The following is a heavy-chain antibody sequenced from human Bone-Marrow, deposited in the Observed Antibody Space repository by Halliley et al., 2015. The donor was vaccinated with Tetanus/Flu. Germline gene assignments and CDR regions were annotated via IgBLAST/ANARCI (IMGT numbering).Heavy chain of an antibody. CDR2: MNPGDSDT. CDR1: GYRFTNYW. J-gene: IGHJ4*02. Sequence: QLVQSGAEVKKTGESLKISCRCSGYRFTNYWIAWVRQMPGKGLECMGMMNPGDSDTRYSPPFQGQVTISADESISTAYLQWSSLEASDTAMYYCASLGDDWDQYYFDYWGQGTLVSVSS. D-gene: IGHD2-21*02. V-gene: IGHV5-51*01. CDR3: ASLGDDWDQYYFDY.